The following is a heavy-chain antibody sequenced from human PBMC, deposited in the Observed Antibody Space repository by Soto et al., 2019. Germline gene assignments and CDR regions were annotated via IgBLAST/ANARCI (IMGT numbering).Heavy chain of an antibody. V-gene: IGHV1-18*01. D-gene: IGHD4-17*01. CDR1: GYSFTTYG. CDR3: AREGPAPYACNGLAV. J-gene: IGHJ6*02. Sequence: QVQLVQSRGEVKKPGASVKVSCKTSGYSFTTYGISWVRQAPGQGLEWMGWISGYNGNTNYARKLQGRGTMTTDTPTSTAYMELRSLRSDATAVYYCAREGPAPYACNGLAVWGQGSTVTVSS. CDR2: ISGYNGNT.